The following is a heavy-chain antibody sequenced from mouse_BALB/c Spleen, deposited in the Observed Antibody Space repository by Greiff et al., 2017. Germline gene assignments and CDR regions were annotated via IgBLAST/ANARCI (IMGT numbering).Heavy chain of an antibody. Sequence: EVHLVESGPELVKPGASVKMSCKASGYTFTSYVMHWVKQKPGQGLEWIGYINPYNDGTKYNEKFKGKATLTSDKSSSTAYMELSSLTSEDSAVYYCARGAFYYYGSSYAMDYWGQGTSVTVSS. V-gene: IGHV1-14*01. CDR2: INPYNDGT. J-gene: IGHJ4*01. D-gene: IGHD1-1*01. CDR3: ARGAFYYYGSSYAMDY. CDR1: GYTFTSYV.